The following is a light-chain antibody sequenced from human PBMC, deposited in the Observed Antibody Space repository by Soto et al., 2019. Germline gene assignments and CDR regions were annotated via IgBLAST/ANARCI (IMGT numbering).Light chain of an antibody. CDR1: QSISSW. CDR3: QQYNRYSPWA. V-gene: IGKV1-5*03. Sequence: DIQMTQSPSTLSASVGDRVTITCRASQSISSWLAWYQQKPGKAPKLLIYKASTLQSGVPSRFTGSGSGTEFTLTIRSLQADDFANYYCQQYNRYSPWAFGQGTKVDIK. CDR2: KAS. J-gene: IGKJ1*01.